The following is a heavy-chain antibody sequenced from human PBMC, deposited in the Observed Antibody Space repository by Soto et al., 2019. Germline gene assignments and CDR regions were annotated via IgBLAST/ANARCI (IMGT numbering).Heavy chain of an antibody. CDR2: IYYSGST. CDR3: ARDSSSWYGIYYGMDV. D-gene: IGHD6-13*01. CDR1: GGSISSYY. J-gene: IGHJ6*02. V-gene: IGHV4-59*01. Sequence: PSETLSLTCTVSGGSISSYYWNWIRQPPGKGLEWIGYIYYSGSTNYNPSLKSRVTISVDTSKNQFSLKLSSVTAADTAVYYCARDSSSWYGIYYGMDVWGQGTTVTVSS.